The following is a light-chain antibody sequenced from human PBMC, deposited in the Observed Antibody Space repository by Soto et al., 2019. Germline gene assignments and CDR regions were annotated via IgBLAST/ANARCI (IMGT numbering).Light chain of an antibody. CDR3: QQYNNWPPWT. V-gene: IGKV3-15*01. J-gene: IGKJ2*02. Sequence: EIVMTQSPATLSVSPGERATLSCRASQSVSSNFAWYQQKPGQAPRLLIYGASTRATAIPARFSGSGSGTEGTLTISIRLSEDFAVYYCQQYNNWPPWTFGQGTKLEIK. CDR1: QSVSSN. CDR2: GAS.